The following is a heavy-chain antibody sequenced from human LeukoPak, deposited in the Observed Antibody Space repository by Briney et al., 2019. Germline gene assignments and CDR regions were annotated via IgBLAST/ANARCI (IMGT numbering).Heavy chain of an antibody. J-gene: IGHJ4*02. D-gene: IGHD4-23*01. V-gene: IGHV5-51*01. Sequence: GESLKISCKGSGYTFSSYWIAWVRQMPGKGLEWMGIIYPHDSDTRYSPSFQGQVTISVDKSISTAYLQWSSPKASDTAIYFCARQFYGGYFDYWGQGTLVTVSS. CDR2: IYPHDSDT. CDR1: GYTFSSYW. CDR3: ARQFYGGYFDY.